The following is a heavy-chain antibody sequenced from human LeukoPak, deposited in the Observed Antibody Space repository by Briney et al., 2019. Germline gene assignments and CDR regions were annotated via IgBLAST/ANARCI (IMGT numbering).Heavy chain of an antibody. V-gene: IGHV3-48*04. D-gene: IGHD3-10*01. J-gene: IGHJ4*02. CDR2: ISGSSHRT. CDR3: AGPTKTDSGTKDIAY. Sequence: GASLRLSCVASGFTFSSYSINWVRQAPGKGLEWVAYISGSSHRTYYADSVKGRFTISRDNAKNSLFLQMDSLRPEDTAMYYCAGPTKTDSGTKDIAYWGQGTLVTVSS. CDR1: GFTFSSYS.